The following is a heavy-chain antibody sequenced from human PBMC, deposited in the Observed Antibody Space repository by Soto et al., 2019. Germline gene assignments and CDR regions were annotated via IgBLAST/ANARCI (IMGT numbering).Heavy chain of an antibody. V-gene: IGHV3-30*18. CDR1: GFTFSTYG. Sequence: QVLLVESGGGVVQPGGSLRLSCAASGFTFSTYGMHWVRQAPGKGLEWVANITDDGRNKFYADSVKGRFTISRDNSKNTLYLEVNSLTAEDTSVYYCAKLLSTTGSGACDYWGKGTLVSVSS. CDR3: AKLLSTTGSGACDY. J-gene: IGHJ4*02. CDR2: ITDDGRNK. D-gene: IGHD3-10*01.